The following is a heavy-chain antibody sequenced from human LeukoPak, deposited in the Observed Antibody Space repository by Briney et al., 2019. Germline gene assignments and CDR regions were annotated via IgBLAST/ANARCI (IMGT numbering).Heavy chain of an antibody. D-gene: IGHD6-13*01. CDR1: GGSISSYY. CDR2: IYYSGST. Sequence: SETLSLTCTVSGGSISSYYWGWIRQPPGKGLEWIGSIYYSGSTYYNPSLKSRVTISVDTSKNQFSLKLSSVTAADTAVYYCARGNRKGKTAAGIVDWGQGTLVTVSS. V-gene: IGHV4-39*01. CDR3: ARGNRKGKTAAGIVD. J-gene: IGHJ4*02.